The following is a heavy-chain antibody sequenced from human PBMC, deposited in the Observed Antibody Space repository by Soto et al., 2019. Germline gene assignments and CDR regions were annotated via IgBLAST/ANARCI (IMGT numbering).Heavy chain of an antibody. V-gene: IGHV1-69*02. Sequence: GASVKVSCKASGGTFSSYTISWVRQAPGQGLEWMGRIIPILGIANYAQKFQGRVTITADKSTSTAYMELSSLRSEDTAVYYCEGGGGYDSSVYYYTSWFDPGGQGTLFTFPS. CDR2: IIPILGIA. D-gene: IGHD3-22*01. CDR3: EGGGGYDSSVYYYTSWFDP. J-gene: IGHJ5*02. CDR1: GGTFSSYT.